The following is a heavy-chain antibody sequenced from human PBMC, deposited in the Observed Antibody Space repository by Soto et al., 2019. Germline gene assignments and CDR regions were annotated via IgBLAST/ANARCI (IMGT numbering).Heavy chain of an antibody. V-gene: IGHV3-30*18. CDR2: ISNDGKVA. Sequence: QVQLVESGGGVVQPGRSLRLSCAASGFTFSSYGMHWVRQAPGKGLEWVTVISNDGKVAYYADSVKGRFTISRDNSKNTRYLQMTSLRTEDTALYYCAKEGPITNWYFDYWGQGTRVTVSS. CDR1: GFTFSSYG. J-gene: IGHJ4*02. D-gene: IGHD1-1*01. CDR3: AKEGPITNWYFDY.